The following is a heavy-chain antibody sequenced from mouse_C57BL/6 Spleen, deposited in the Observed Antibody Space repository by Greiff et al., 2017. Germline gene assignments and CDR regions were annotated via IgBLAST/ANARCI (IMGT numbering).Heavy chain of an antibody. D-gene: IGHD1-1*02. CDR2: ISYDGST. V-gene: IGHV3-6*01. CDR3: TREVERGRFAY. CDR1: GYSITSGYY. J-gene: IGHJ3*01. Sequence: EVKLEESGPGLVKPSQSLSLTCSVTGYSITSGYYWNWIRQFPGNQLEWLGTISYDGSTNYNPSLKNRIFITRYTAKNQLFLKLNSVTTEDTATYYCTREVERGRFAYWGQGTLVTVSA.